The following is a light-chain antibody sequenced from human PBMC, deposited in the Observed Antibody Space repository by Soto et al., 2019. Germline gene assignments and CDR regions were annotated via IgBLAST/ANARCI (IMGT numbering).Light chain of an antibody. J-gene: IGLJ2*01. V-gene: IGLV2-14*01. CDR2: DVI. CDR3: SSYTSSSTPVV. Sequence: QSVLTQPASVSGTPGQWITLPSPEPASNVGGYNYVSWYQQPPGKAPKLMIYDVINRPSGVSNRFSGSKSGNTASLTISGLQAEDEADYYCSSYTSSSTPVVFGGGTKVTVL. CDR1: ASNVGGYNY.